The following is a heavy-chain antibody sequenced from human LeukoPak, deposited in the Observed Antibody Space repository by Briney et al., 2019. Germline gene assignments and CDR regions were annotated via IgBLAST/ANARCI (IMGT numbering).Heavy chain of an antibody. Sequence: GALRLSCAASGFTFSSHDMHWVRQATGKGLEWVSAVDTAGDTYYPDSVKGRFTISRENAKNSLYLQMNSLRAGDTAVYYCARVVNDSSGHYHFDYWGQGTLVTVSS. CDR3: ARVVNDSSGHYHFDY. V-gene: IGHV3-13*01. D-gene: IGHD3-22*01. CDR2: VDTAGDT. J-gene: IGHJ4*02. CDR1: GFTFSSHD.